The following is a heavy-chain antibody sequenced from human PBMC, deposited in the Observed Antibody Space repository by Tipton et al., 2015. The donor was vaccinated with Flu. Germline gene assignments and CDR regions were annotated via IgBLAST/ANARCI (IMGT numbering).Heavy chain of an antibody. CDR1: GGSISSSSYY. Sequence: TLSLTCTVSGGSISSSSYYWGWIRQPPGKGLEWIGSIYYSGSTYHNPSLKSRVTISVDTSKNQFSLKLSSVTAADTAVYYCARSIAVSMDVWGQGTTVTVSS. CDR2: IYYSGST. CDR3: ARSIAVSMDV. V-gene: IGHV4-39*07. J-gene: IGHJ6*02. D-gene: IGHD6-19*01.